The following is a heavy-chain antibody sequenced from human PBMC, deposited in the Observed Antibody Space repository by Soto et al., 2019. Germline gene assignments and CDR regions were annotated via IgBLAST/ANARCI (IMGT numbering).Heavy chain of an antibody. V-gene: IGHV3-23*01. D-gene: IGHD6-19*01. Sequence: GGSLRLSCAASGFTFSSYAMSWVRQAPGKGLEWVSAISGSGGSTYYADSVKGRFTISRDNSKNTLYLQMNSLRAGDTAVYYCAKGVKVPYSSGWYRGIDYYYMDVWGKGTTVTVSS. J-gene: IGHJ6*03. CDR3: AKGVKVPYSSGWYRGIDYYYMDV. CDR2: ISGSGGST. CDR1: GFTFSSYA.